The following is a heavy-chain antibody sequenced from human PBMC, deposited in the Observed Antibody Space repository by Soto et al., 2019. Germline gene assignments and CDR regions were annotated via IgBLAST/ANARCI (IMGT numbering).Heavy chain of an antibody. CDR2: IKQDGSEK. D-gene: IGHD3-22*01. J-gene: IGHJ4*02. CDR1: GFTLISYW. CDR3: ARGSDYYDSSGYYFHQGYYFDY. Sequence: GGSLRLSCAASGFTLISYWMSWIRQAPGKGLEWVANIKQDGSEKYYVDSVKGRFTISRDNAKNSLYLQMNSLRAEDTAVYYCARGSDYYDSSGYYFHQGYYFDYWGQGTLVTVSS. V-gene: IGHV3-7*01.